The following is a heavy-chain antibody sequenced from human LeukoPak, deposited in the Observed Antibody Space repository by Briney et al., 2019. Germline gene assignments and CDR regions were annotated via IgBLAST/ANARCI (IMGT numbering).Heavy chain of an antibody. D-gene: IGHD2-2*02. J-gene: IGHJ6*02. CDR2: ISSSGSTI. Sequence: GGSLRLSCAASGFTFDDYAMHWIRQAPGKGLEWVSYISSSGSTIYYADSVKGRFTISRDNAKNSLYLQMNSLRAEDTAVYYCARDLCSSTSRYTGGPLYYYYGMDVWGQGTTVTVSS. CDR1: GFTFDDYA. V-gene: IGHV3-11*01. CDR3: ARDLCSSTSRYTGGPLYYYYGMDV.